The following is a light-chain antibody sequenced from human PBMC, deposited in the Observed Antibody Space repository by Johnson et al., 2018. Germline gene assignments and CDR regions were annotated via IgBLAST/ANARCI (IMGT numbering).Light chain of an antibody. Sequence: QSVLTQPPSVCAAPGQKVTISCSGSSSNIGNNYVSWYQQLPGTAPKLLIYENNKRPSGIPDRFSGSKSGTSATLGITGLQTGDEADYYCGTWDSSLSAGNVFVTGTKVTVL. V-gene: IGLV1-51*02. J-gene: IGLJ1*01. CDR2: ENN. CDR3: GTWDSSLSAGNV. CDR1: SSNIGNNY.